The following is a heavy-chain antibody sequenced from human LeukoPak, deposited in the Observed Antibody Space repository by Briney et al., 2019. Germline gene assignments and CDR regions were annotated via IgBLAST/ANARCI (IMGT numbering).Heavy chain of an antibody. D-gene: IGHD2-15*01. CDR1: GFTFNNYA. Sequence: GGSLRLSCAASGFTFNNYAMHWVRQAPGKGLEWMTVISSHGRDKFYVDSMKGRLTISRDDSQKTLFMEMNSLRAEDTAVYYCVRQDCSAGSCYLDYWGQGILVTVSS. CDR2: ISSHGRDK. J-gene: IGHJ4*02. CDR3: VRQDCSAGSCYLDY. V-gene: IGHV3-30*04.